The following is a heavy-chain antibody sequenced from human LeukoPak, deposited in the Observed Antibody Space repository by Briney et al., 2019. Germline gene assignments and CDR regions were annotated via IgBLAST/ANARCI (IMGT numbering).Heavy chain of an antibody. CDR2: VYHSGST. CDR1: GYSISSDNY. D-gene: IGHD3-22*01. Sequence: SQTLSLTCAVSGYSISSDNYWVWIRQPPGQGLEWTGGVYHSGSTYYNPSLKSRVTMSVDTSKNQFSLKLSSVTAADTAVYYCARAPRDSSSSNYMRRFDYWGQGTLVTVSS. CDR3: ARAPRDSSSSNYMRRFDY. J-gene: IGHJ4*02. V-gene: IGHV4-38-2*01.